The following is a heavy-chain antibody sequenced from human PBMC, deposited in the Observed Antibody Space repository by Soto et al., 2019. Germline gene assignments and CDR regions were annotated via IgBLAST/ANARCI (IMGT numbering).Heavy chain of an antibody. V-gene: IGHV3-15*01. CDR2: IKSKTDGETT. Sequence: PGGSLRLSCAASGFSFTNAWMSWVRQAPGKWLEWVGRIKSKTDGETTDYAAPVKGRFTISRDDSKITLYLQMDRLRTEDTAVYYCSTDGAERGLLDSWGQGXLVTVYS. CDR1: GFSFTNAW. D-gene: IGHD1-26*01. CDR3: STDGAERGLLDS. J-gene: IGHJ4*02.